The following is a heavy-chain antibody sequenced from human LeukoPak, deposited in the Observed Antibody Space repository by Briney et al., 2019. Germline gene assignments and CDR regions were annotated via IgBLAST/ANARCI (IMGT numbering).Heavy chain of an antibody. CDR2: IKLDGSEK. D-gene: IGHD5-24*01. CDR1: GFTFSSHW. J-gene: IGHJ4*02. Sequence: PGGSLRLSCAASGFTFSSHWMSWVRQAPGKGLEWVANIKLDGSEKYYVDSVKGRFTISRDNGKNSLYLQMNSLRAKDTAVYFCARIGMATISYFDYWGQGTLVTVSS. CDR3: ARIGMATISYFDY. V-gene: IGHV3-7*01.